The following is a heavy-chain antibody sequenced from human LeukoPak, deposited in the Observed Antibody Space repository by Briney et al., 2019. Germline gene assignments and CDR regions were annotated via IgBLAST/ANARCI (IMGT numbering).Heavy chain of an antibody. CDR2: INPNSGDT. V-gene: IGHV1-2*06. Sequence: ASVKVSCKASGYIFTSYGISWVRQAPGQGLEWMGRINPNSGDTNYAQKFQGRVTMTRDTSISTAYMELSRLRSDDTAVYYCARDYCSSTSCLFDYWGQGTLVSVSS. CDR1: GYIFTSYG. D-gene: IGHD2-2*01. CDR3: ARDYCSSTSCLFDY. J-gene: IGHJ4*02.